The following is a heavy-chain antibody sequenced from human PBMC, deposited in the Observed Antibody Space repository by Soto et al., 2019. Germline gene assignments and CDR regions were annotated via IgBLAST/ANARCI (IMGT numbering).Heavy chain of an antibody. Sequence: EVQLVESGGGLVKPGGSLRLSCAASGFTFSSYSMNWVRQAPGKGLEWVSSISSSSSYIYYADSVKGRFTISRDNAKNSLYLQMNSLRAEDTAVYYCARGYCSGGSCYRPDDYGMDVWGQGTTVTVSS. V-gene: IGHV3-21*01. J-gene: IGHJ6*02. CDR2: ISSSSSYI. CDR1: GFTFSSYS. CDR3: ARGYCSGGSCYRPDDYGMDV. D-gene: IGHD2-15*01.